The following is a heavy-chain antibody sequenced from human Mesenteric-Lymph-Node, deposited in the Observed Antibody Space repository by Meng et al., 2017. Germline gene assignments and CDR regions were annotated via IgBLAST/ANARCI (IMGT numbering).Heavy chain of an antibody. CDR1: GFTFSNYW. J-gene: IGHJ3*01. CDR2: INGDETSP. D-gene: IGHD3-10*01. V-gene: IGHV3-74*01. Sequence: GESLKISCAASGFTFSNYWMYWVRQAPGKGLVWVSRINGDETSPDYADSVKGRFTISRDNAKNTLFLQMTSLRAEDTAVYYCARGVSLWIGSPNVFDVWGQGTMVTVSS. CDR3: ARGVSLWIGSPNVFDV.